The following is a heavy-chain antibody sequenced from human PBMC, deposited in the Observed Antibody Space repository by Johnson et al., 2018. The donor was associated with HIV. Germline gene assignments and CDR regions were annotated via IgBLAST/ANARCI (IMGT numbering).Heavy chain of an antibody. CDR1: GFTFSSYW. D-gene: IGHD1-26*01. V-gene: IGHV3-74*01. CDR3: ARDPLMHGSIFDI. J-gene: IGHJ3*02. CDR2: TNSDGSST. Sequence: VQLVESGGGVVQPGRSLRLSCAASGFTFSSYWMHWFRQVPGNGLVWVSHTNSDGSSTTYADSVRGRFTISRDNAKNTLYLQMNSLRAEDTAVYYCARDPLMHGSIFDIWGPGTMVTVSS.